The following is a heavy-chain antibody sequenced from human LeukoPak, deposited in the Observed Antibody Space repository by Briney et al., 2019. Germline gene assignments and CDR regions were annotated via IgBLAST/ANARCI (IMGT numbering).Heavy chain of an antibody. V-gene: IGHV1-2*02. J-gene: IGHJ3*01. CDR2: INPRSGDT. Sequence: ASVKVSCKASGYTLTAYYMHWVRQAPGQGLEWMGWINPRSGDTNFAQKFQGRVTMTRDTSINTAYMEVNRLRSDDTAVYYCTSGLGYCSSVSCFRDGFDVWGQGTGVTVSS. D-gene: IGHD2-2*01. CDR1: GYTLTAYY. CDR3: TSGLGYCSSVSCFRDGFDV.